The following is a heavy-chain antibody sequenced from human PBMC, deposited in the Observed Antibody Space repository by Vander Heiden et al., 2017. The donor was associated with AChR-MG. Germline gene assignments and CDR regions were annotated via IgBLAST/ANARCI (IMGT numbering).Heavy chain of an antibody. J-gene: IGHJ4*02. CDR1: GGSISSSRYY. CDR3: ARPIQPTVTTWGY. D-gene: IGHD4-17*01. Sequence: LQLQESAPGLVKPSETLSLTCTVSGGSISSSRYYWGWIRQPPGKGLQWIGSIYYSGSTYYNPSLKSRVTISVDTSKNQFSLKLSSVTAADTAVYYCARPIQPTVTTWGYWGQGTLVTVSS. V-gene: IGHV4-39*01. CDR2: IYYSGST.